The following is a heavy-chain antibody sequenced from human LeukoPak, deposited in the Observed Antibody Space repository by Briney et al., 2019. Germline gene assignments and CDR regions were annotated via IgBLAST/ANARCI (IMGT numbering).Heavy chain of an antibody. CDR1: GYTFTSYY. Sequence: ASVKVSCKASGYTFTSYYMHWVRQAPGQGLEWMGIINPSGGSTSYAQKFQGRVTMTRDTSTSTVYMELSSLRSEDTAVYYCARDSIFGVVREDFFVTRFDPWGQGTLVTVSS. J-gene: IGHJ5*02. D-gene: IGHD3-3*02. CDR2: INPSGGST. V-gene: IGHV1-46*01. CDR3: ARDSIFGVVREDFFVTRFDP.